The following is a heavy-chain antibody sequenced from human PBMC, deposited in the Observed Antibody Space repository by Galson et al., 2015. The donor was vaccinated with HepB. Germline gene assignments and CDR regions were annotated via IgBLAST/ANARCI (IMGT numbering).Heavy chain of an antibody. D-gene: IGHD1-26*01. CDR2: IYYSGST. J-gene: IGHJ3*02. CDR3: ARSISRYSGSYPDAFDI. V-gene: IGHV4-59*01. CDR1: GGSIIYYY. Sequence: ETLSLTCTVSGGSIIYYYWSWIRQPPGKGLEWIGYIYYSGSTNYNPSLKSRVTISVDTSKNQFSLKLSSVTAADTAVYYCARSISRYSGSYPDAFDIWGQGTMVTVSS.